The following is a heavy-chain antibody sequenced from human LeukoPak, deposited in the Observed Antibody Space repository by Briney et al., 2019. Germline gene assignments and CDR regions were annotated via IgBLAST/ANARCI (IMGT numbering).Heavy chain of an antibody. CDR2: ISYDGSNK. D-gene: IGHD6-19*01. CDR1: GFTFSSYA. CDR3: ARAPYSSGWYCFDY. V-gene: IGHV3-30*04. Sequence: PGGSLRLSCAASGFTFSSYAMHWARQAPGKGLEWVAVISYDGSNKYYADSVKGRFTISRDNSKNTLYLQMNSLRAEDTAVYYCARAPYSSGWYCFDYWGQGTLVTVSS. J-gene: IGHJ4*02.